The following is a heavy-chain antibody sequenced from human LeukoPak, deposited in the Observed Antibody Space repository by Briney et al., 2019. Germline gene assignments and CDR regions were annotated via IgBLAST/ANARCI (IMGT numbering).Heavy chain of an antibody. CDR2: ITSSSTYI. J-gene: IGHJ4*02. D-gene: IGHD6-13*01. V-gene: IGHV3-21*01. CDR1: GFTFSSYT. CDR3: ARERQQLDEIYFDY. Sequence: GGSLRLSCAASGFTFSSYTMHWVRQAPGKGLEWVSCITSSSTYIYYGDSVKGRFTISRDNAKNSLYLQMDGLRAEDTAVYYCARERQQLDEIYFDYWGQGILVTVSS.